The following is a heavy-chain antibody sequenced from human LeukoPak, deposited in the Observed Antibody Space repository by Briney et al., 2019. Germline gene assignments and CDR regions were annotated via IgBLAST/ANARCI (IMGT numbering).Heavy chain of an antibody. V-gene: IGHV3-7*01. CDR3: ARVPNSSSWPKAAYYCYYGMDV. D-gene: IGHD6-13*01. CDR1: GFTFSNYW. CDR2: IKQDGSEK. J-gene: IGHJ6*02. Sequence: PGGSLRLSCAASGFTFSNYWMSWVRQAPGKGLEWVANIKQDGSEKYYVGSVKGRFTISRDNAKNSMYLQMNSLRVEDTAVYYCARVPNSSSWPKAAYYCYYGMDVWGQGTTVTVSS.